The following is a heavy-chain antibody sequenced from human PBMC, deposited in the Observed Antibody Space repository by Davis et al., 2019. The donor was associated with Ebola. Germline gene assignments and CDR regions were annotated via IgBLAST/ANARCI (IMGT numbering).Heavy chain of an antibody. CDR3: ARDPRSSGYYMVMDV. CDR1: GFTFSSYA. V-gene: IGHV3-23*01. J-gene: IGHJ6*02. Sequence: PGGSLRLSCAASGFTFSSYAMSWVRQAPGKGPEWVSAISGSGGSTYYADSVKGRFTISRDNAKNSLYLQMNSLRAEDTAVYYCARDPRSSGYYMVMDVWGQGTTVTVSS. CDR2: ISGSGGST. D-gene: IGHD3-22*01.